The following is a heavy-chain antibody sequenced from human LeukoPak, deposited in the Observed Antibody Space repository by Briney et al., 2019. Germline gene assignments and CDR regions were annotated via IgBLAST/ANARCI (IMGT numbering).Heavy chain of an antibody. D-gene: IGHD4-17*01. CDR2: ISGSGGST. CDR3: AKGGTVTQDFDS. Sequence: GGSLRLSCAASGFSVSAYWMSWVRQAPGKGLEWVSAISGSGGSTYYADSVKGRFTISRDNSKNTLYLQVNSLRAEDTAVYYCAKGGTVTQDFDSWGQGTLVTVSS. V-gene: IGHV3-23*01. J-gene: IGHJ4*02. CDR1: GFSVSAYW.